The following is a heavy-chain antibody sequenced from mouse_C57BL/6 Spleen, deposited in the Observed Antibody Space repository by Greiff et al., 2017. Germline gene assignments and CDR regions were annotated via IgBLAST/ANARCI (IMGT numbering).Heavy chain of an antibody. V-gene: IGHV3-6*01. Sequence: EVKLQESGPGLVKPSQSLSLTCSFTGYSITSGYYWNWIRQFPGNKLEWMGYISYDGSNNYNPSLKNRISITRDTSKNQFFLKLNSVTTEDTATYYCAREQTYEGWFAYWGQGTLVTVSA. CDR3: AREQTYEGWFAY. D-gene: IGHD5-1*01. J-gene: IGHJ3*01. CDR2: ISYDGSN. CDR1: GYSITSGYY.